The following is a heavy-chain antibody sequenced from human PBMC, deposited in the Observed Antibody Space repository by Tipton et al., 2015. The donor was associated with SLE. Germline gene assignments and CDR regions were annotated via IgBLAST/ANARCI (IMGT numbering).Heavy chain of an antibody. Sequence: TLSLTCTVSSGSISSYYWSWIRQPPGKGLEWIGHINYSGSTNYNPSLKRRVTISVETSQNQFSLNLNSVTAADTAMYYCARGGHYYYESSGFFDYWGQGSLVIVSS. J-gene: IGHJ4*02. D-gene: IGHD3-22*01. V-gene: IGHV4-59*01. CDR3: ARGGHYYYESSGFFDY. CDR2: INYSGST. CDR1: SGSISSYY.